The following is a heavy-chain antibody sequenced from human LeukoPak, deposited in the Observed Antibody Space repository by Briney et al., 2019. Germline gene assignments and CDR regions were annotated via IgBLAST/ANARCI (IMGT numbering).Heavy chain of an antibody. V-gene: IGHV3-53*01. CDR1: GFTVISNY. CDR3: AKVGSSSSFG. D-gene: IGHD6-6*01. CDR2: VYSGGDT. Sequence: GGSLRLSCAASGFTVISNYMTWIRQAPGKGLEWVSVVYSGGDTYYADSVKGRFTISRDNSKNTLYLQMNSLRAEDTAVYYCAKVGSSSSFGWGQGTLVTVSS. J-gene: IGHJ4*02.